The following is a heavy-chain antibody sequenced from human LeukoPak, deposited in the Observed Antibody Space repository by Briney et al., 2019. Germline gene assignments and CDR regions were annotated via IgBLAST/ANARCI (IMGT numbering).Heavy chain of an antibody. CDR1: GGSISGYY. Sequence: SETLSLTCIVSGGSISGYYWSWIRQPPGKGLEWIGEINHSGSTNYNPSLKSRVTISVDTSKNQFSLKLSSVTAADTAVYYCARGTPDYSNYYYYYYGMDVWGQGTTVTVSS. V-gene: IGHV4-34*01. J-gene: IGHJ6*02. CDR2: INHSGST. D-gene: IGHD4-11*01. CDR3: ARGTPDYSNYYYYYYGMDV.